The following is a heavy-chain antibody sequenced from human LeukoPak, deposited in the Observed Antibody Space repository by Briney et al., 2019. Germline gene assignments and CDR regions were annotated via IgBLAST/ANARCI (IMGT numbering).Heavy chain of an antibody. CDR3: AGAGNFSWGEFDS. D-gene: IGHD3-16*01. J-gene: IGHJ5*01. CDR1: DGSITTHY. V-gene: IGHV4-59*11. Sequence: SETLSLTCSVSDGSITTHYWSWIRQPPGKGLEWIGYIYHSGNTKYNPSLKSRVAFSLDTSKKQLFLTLRSVNAADTAVYYCAGAGNFSWGEFDSWGQGTLVIVSS. CDR2: IYHSGNT.